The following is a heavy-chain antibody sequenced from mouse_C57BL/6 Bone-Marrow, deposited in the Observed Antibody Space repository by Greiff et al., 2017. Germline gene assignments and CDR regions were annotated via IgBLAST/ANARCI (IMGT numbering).Heavy chain of an antibody. CDR1: GYAFSSYW. CDR3: ARDYYGSSPYFDY. CDR2: IYPGDGDT. J-gene: IGHJ2*01. V-gene: IGHV1-80*01. Sequence: VQLQQSGAELVKPGASVKISCKASGYAFSSYWMNWVKQRPGKGLEWIGQIYPGDGDTNYNGKFKGKATLTADKSSSTAYMQLSSLTSEDSAVYFCARDYYGSSPYFDYWGQGTTLTVSS. D-gene: IGHD1-1*01.